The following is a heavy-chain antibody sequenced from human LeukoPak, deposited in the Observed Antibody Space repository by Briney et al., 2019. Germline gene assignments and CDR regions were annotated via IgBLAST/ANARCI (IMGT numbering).Heavy chain of an antibody. V-gene: IGHV1-69*05. J-gene: IGHJ6*03. Sequence: SVKVSCKASGGTFSSYAISWVRQAPGQGLEWMGGIIPIFGTANYAQKFQGRVTITTDKSTSTAYMELSSLRSEDTAVYYCARCIAAPKGLYYYYYMDVWGKGTTVTVSS. CDR2: IIPIFGTA. D-gene: IGHD6-13*01. CDR3: ARCIAAPKGLYYYYYMDV. CDR1: GGTFSSYA.